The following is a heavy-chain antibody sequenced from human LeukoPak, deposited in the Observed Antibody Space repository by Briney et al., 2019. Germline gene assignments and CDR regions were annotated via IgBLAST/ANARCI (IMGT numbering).Heavy chain of an antibody. CDR2: INAGNGNT. Sequence: GASVKLSCKASGYTFTNYAIHWVRQAPGQRLEWMVWINAGNGNTKYSQEFQDRVTITRDTSASTVYMELNSLRSEDLAVYYCARTRDYGGNWGFDYWGQGTLVTVSS. CDR1: GYTFTNYA. CDR3: ARTRDYGGNWGFDY. D-gene: IGHD4-23*01. J-gene: IGHJ4*02. V-gene: IGHV1-3*03.